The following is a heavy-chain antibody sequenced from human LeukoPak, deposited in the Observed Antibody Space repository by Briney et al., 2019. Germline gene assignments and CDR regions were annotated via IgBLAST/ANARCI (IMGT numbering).Heavy chain of an antibody. CDR3: AKDPQSPPYYFDY. CDR1: RFTFSRYG. J-gene: IGHJ4*02. V-gene: IGHV3-23*01. Sequence: GGSPRLSCAASRFTFSRYGMGWVRQAPGKGLEWVSLISDSGGSTYYADSVKGRFTISRDNSKNTLFLQMNSLRAEDTAMYYCAKDPQSPPYYFDYWGQGTLVTVSS. CDR2: ISDSGGST.